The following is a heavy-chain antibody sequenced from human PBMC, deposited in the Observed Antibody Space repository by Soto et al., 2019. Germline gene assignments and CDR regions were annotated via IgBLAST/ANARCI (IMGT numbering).Heavy chain of an antibody. D-gene: IGHD6-19*01. V-gene: IGHV3-7*01. CDR1: GFTFSSYW. Sequence: GGSLRLSCAASGFTFSSYWMSWVRQAPGKGLEWVANIKQDGSEKYYVDSVKGRFTISRDNAKNSLYLQMNSLRAEDTAVYYCARDLVASDSGWLYYFDYWGQGTLVTVSS. J-gene: IGHJ4*02. CDR2: IKQDGSEK. CDR3: ARDLVASDSGWLYYFDY.